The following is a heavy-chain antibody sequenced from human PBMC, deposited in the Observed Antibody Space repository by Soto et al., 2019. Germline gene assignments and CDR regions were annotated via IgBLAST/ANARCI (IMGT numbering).Heavy chain of an antibody. V-gene: IGHV3-30*18. D-gene: IGHD2-2*01. CDR1: GFTFSNAW. CDR2: ISYDGSDK. CDR3: AKVTGYCSSSSCRRDYYYYYGMDV. Sequence: PGGSLRLSCAASGFTFSNAWMNWVRQAPGKGLEWVAVISYDGSDKYYADSVKGRFSISRDNSKNTLYLQMNSLRAEDTAVYYCAKVTGYCSSSSCRRDYYYYYGMDVWGQGTTVTVSS. J-gene: IGHJ6*02.